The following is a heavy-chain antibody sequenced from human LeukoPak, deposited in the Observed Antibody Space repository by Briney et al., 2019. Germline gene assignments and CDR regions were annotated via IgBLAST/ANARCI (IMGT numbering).Heavy chain of an antibody. V-gene: IGHV4-39*07. D-gene: IGHD1-1*01. CDR3: ARDWNRYAY. CDR2: IFCSGST. J-gene: IGHJ4*02. Sequence: SETLSLTCTVSGGSISSCTYSWGWIRQPPGKGLEWIGSIFCSGSTYYNPSLKSRVTISVDTSKNQFSLYLDSVTAADTAVYYCARDWNRYAYWCQGTLVTVSS. CDR1: GGSISSCTYS.